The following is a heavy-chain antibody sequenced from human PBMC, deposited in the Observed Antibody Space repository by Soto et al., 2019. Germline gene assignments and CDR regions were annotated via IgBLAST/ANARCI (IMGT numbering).Heavy chain of an antibody. CDR3: ARMRRDILTGYQFDY. V-gene: IGHV2-70*11. Sequence: SGPTLVNPTQTLTLTCTFSVFSLSTSGMCVSWIRQPPGKALEWLARIDWDDDKYYSTSLKTRLTISKDTSKNQVVLTMTNMDPVDTATYYCARMRRDILTGYQFDYWGQGTLVTVSS. D-gene: IGHD3-9*01. CDR1: VFSLSTSGMC. J-gene: IGHJ4*02. CDR2: IDWDDDK.